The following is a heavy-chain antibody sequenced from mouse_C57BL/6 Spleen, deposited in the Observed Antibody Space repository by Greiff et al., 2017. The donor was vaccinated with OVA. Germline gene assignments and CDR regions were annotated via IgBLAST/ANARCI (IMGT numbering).Heavy chain of an antibody. D-gene: IGHD2-4*01. V-gene: IGHV1-76*01. CDR2: IYPGSGNT. CDR3: ASPYDYSDWYFDV. Sequence: VKLMASGAELVRPGASVKLSCKASGYTFTDYYINWVKQRPGQGLEWIARIYPGSGNTYYNEKFKGKATLTAEKSSSTAYMQLNSLTSKDSAVYVCASPYDYSDWYFDVWGTGTTVTVSS. CDR1: GYTFTDYY. J-gene: IGHJ1*03.